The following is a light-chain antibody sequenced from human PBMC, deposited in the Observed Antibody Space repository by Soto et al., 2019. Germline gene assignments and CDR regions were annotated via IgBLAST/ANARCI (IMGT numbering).Light chain of an antibody. Sequence: QSVLTQPPSVSGAPGQSVTISCTGSSSNIGAGHDVHWYQQFPGTAPKVLIYGDSNRPSGVPDRFSGSKSGTSASLAITGLQAEDEADYYCQSYDNSLNGSNVFGTGTKLTVL. J-gene: IGLJ1*01. V-gene: IGLV1-40*01. CDR2: GDS. CDR3: QSYDNSLNGSNV. CDR1: SSNIGAGHD.